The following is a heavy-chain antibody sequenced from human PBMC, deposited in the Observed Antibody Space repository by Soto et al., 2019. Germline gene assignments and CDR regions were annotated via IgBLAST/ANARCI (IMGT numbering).Heavy chain of an antibody. Sequence: GGSLRLSWAASGFTFSSYAMHWVRQAPGKGLEWVAVISYDGSNKYYADSVKGRFTISRDNSKNTLYLQMNSLRAEDTAVYYCARDQLRYFDWLSAYSSIYYYYCMDVWGQGTTVTVSS. CDR1: GFTFSSYA. CDR3: ARDQLRYFDWLSAYSSIYYYYCMDV. J-gene: IGHJ6*02. V-gene: IGHV3-30-3*01. CDR2: ISYDGSNK. D-gene: IGHD3-9*01.